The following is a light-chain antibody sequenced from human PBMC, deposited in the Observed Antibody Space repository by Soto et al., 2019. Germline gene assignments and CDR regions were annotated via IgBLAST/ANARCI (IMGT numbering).Light chain of an antibody. Sequence: EIVLTQSPATLSLSPGERATLSCRASQSVSSYLAWYQQKPGQAPRLLISDASNRATGIPARFSGSGSGTDFTLTISSLEPEDFAVYYCQQRTNWPSSTFGQGTRREIK. V-gene: IGKV3-11*01. CDR1: QSVSSY. CDR3: QQRTNWPSST. J-gene: IGKJ5*01. CDR2: DAS.